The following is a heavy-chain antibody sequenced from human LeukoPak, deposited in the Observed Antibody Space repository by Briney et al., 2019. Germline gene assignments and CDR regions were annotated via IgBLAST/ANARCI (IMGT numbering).Heavy chain of an antibody. D-gene: IGHD2-8*01. CDR2: ISDTGATT. Sequence: GPLRLSCAGSGFTFSSYAMSWVRQAPGKGLEWVSAISDTGATTYDADSVKGRFTISRDNSRSTLYLQMNSLRAEDTALYYCAKDTSIGRYCTNGVCSPFDYWDQGTLVTVSS. CDR3: AKDTSIGRYCTNGVCSPFDY. CDR1: GFTFSSYA. V-gene: IGHV3-23*01. J-gene: IGHJ4*02.